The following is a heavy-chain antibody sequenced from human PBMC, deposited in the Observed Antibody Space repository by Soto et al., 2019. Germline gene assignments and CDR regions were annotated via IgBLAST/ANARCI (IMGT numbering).Heavy chain of an antibody. CDR1: GFTFSSYA. CDR2: ISGSGGST. CDR3: AKGDMVRGVTLFDY. J-gene: IGHJ4*02. D-gene: IGHD3-10*01. Sequence: EVQLLESGGGLVQPGGSLRLSCAASGFTFSSYAMSWVRQAPGKGLEWVSAISGSGGSTYYADSVKGRFTISRDNYNNTLYLQKNSLRAEYQAVYYCAKGDMVRGVTLFDYWGQGTLVTVSS. V-gene: IGHV3-23*01.